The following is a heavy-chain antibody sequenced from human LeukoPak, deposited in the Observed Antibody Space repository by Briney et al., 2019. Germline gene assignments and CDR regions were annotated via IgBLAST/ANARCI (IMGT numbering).Heavy chain of an antibody. CDR1: GGSLSSGGYY. D-gene: IGHD5-12*01. Sequence: SEALSLTCTVSGGSLSSGGYYWSWIRQPAEKGLEWIGRIYTSGNTNYNPSLKSRVTMSVDTSENQFSLKLSSVTAADTAVYYCARGGATLDYWGQGILVTVSS. V-gene: IGHV4-61*02. J-gene: IGHJ4*02. CDR2: IYTSGNT. CDR3: ARGGATLDY.